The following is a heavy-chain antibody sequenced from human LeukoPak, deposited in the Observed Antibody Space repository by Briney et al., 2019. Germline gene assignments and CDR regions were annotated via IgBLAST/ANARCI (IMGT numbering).Heavy chain of an antibody. Sequence: GGSLRLSCAASGFTFSSYAMSWVRQAPGKGLEWVSAISSSGGSTYYADSVKGRFTISRDNSKNTLYLQMNSLRAEDTAVYYCAKDRDYYDSSGYYYVEYFQHWGQGTLVTVSS. J-gene: IGHJ1*01. D-gene: IGHD3-22*01. CDR3: AKDRDYYDSSGYYYVEYFQH. CDR2: ISSSGGST. V-gene: IGHV3-23*01. CDR1: GFTFSSYA.